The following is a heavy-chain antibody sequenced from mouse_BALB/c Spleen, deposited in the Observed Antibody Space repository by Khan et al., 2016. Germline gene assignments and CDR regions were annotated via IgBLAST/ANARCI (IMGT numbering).Heavy chain of an antibody. V-gene: IGHV5-17*02. CDR2: ISSGSSDI. CDR3: GRGDY. CDR1: GFTFSSFG. Sequence: EVELVEPGGGLVQPGGSRKFSCAASGFTFSSFGMHWVRQAPEKGLEWVAIISSGSSDIYYADTVKGRFTISRDNPKNTLFLQMTSLSSEDTAMFYCGRGDYWGQGTTLTVSS. J-gene: IGHJ2*01.